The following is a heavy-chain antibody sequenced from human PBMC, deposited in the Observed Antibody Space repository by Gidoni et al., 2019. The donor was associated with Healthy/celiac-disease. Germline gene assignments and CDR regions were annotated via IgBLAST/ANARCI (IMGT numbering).Heavy chain of an antibody. J-gene: IGHJ1*01. Sequence: QVQLVQSGAEVKKPGASVKVSCKASGYTFPSYGISWVRQAPGQGLEWMGWIRADNGNTNYAQKLQGRVTMTTDTSTSTAYMELRSLRSDDTAGYYCARYSSSWDNPEKYFQHWGQGTLVTVAS. CDR1: GYTFPSYG. V-gene: IGHV1-18*01. D-gene: IGHD6-13*01. CDR3: ARYSSSWDNPEKYFQH. CDR2: IRADNGNT.